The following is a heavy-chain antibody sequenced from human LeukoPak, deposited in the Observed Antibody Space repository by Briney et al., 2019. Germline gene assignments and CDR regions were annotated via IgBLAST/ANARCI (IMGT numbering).Heavy chain of an antibody. CDR3: ARDIGWELLGDNWFDP. V-gene: IGHV1-18*01. CDR1: GYTFTSYG. D-gene: IGHD1-26*01. J-gene: IGHJ5*02. CDR2: ISAYNGNT. Sequence: GASVKVSCKASGYTFTSYGISWVRQAPGQGLEWMGWISAYNGNTNYAQKLQGRVTMTTDTSTSTAYMELRSLRSDDTAVYYCARDIGWELLGDNWFDPWGQGTLVTVSS.